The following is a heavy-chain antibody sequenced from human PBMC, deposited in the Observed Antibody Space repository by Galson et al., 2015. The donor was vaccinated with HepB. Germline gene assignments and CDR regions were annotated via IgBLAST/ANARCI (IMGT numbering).Heavy chain of an antibody. D-gene: IGHD3-10*01. Sequence: SVKVSCKASGGTFSSYAISWVRQAPGQGLEWMGGIIPIFGTANYAQKIQGRVTITADESTSTAYMELSSLRSEDTAVYYCARAGVMVRGVIIYYFDYWGQGTLVTVSS. CDR2: IIPIFGTA. J-gene: IGHJ4*02. CDR1: GGTFSSYA. V-gene: IGHV1-69*13. CDR3: ARAGVMVRGVIIYYFDY.